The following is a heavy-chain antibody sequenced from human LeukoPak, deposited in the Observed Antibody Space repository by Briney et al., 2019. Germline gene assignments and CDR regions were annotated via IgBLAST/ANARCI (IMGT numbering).Heavy chain of an antibody. Sequence: PSETLSLTCAVSGGSISSSIYYWGWIRQPPGKGLEWIGYTYYSGNTNYNPSLKSRVTISVDTSKNQFSLELSSVTAADTAVYYCARLGTNYGDYRFAFWGQGTLVTVSS. J-gene: IGHJ4*02. CDR1: GGSISSSIYY. V-gene: IGHV4-61*05. CDR2: TYYSGNT. CDR3: ARLGTNYGDYRFAF. D-gene: IGHD4-17*01.